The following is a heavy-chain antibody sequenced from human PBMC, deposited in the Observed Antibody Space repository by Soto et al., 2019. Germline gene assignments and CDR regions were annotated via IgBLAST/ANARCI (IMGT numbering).Heavy chain of an antibody. D-gene: IGHD3-22*01. CDR2: LYYTGST. CDR1: GRSINGGGYY. J-gene: IGHJ4*02. CDR3: ARYRYSDSLKEYYFDY. Sequence: SETLSLTCTVSGRSINGGGYYWSWIRHPPGKGLEWIGNLYYTGSTYYNPSLKSRVTISVDTSKKQFSLMVTSVTAADTAVYYCARYRYSDSLKEYYFDYWGQGTLVTVSS. V-gene: IGHV4-30-4*01.